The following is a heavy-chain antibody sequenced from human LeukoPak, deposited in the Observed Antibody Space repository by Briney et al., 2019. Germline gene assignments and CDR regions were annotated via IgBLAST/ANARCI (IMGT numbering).Heavy chain of an antibody. CDR3: ARAMVHSASRPAWY. V-gene: IGHV1-2*02. J-gene: IGHJ4*02. Sequence: ASVKVSCKASGYTFTAYYMHWVRQAPGQGLEWPGWINANNGRTNYAQKFQGRVTMTRDTSISTVSLELSGLTADDTAVYYCARAMVHSASRPAWYWGQGTLVTVST. CDR2: INANNGRT. CDR1: GYTFTAYY. D-gene: IGHD3-10*01.